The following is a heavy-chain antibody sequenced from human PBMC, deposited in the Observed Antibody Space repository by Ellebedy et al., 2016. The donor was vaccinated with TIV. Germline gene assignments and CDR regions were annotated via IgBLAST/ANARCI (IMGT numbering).Heavy chain of an antibody. CDR3: STDGSYGDYLSPTHAFET. D-gene: IGHD4-17*01. CDR2: IKQAGSEL. CDR1: GFSFGSYW. V-gene: IGHV3-7*01. J-gene: IGHJ3*02. Sequence: PGGSLRLSCAASGFSFGSYWMSWARPAPGKGLAWVANIKQAGSELYYVDSVKGRFTISRDNAKNSLFLQMNNLRAEDTAVYYCSTDGSYGDYLSPTHAFETWGQGTMVTVSS.